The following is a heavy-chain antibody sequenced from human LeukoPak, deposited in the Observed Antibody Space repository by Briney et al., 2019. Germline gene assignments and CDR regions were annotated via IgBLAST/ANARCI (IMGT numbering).Heavy chain of an antibody. D-gene: IGHD2-15*01. CDR1: GYTFTSYD. V-gene: IGHV1-8*01. CDR3: TRGLVVLSATSWAFDI. CDR2: MNPNSGNT. Sequence: ASVTVSFKASGYTFTSYDINWVRQATGQGLAWMGWMNPNSGNTGYAQKFQARVSMTRNTSISTAYMELSSLRSEDTAVYYCTRGLVVLSATSWAFDIWGHGTMVTVSS. J-gene: IGHJ3*02.